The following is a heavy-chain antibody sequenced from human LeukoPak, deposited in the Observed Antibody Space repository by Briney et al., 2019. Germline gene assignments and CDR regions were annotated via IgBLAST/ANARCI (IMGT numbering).Heavy chain of an antibody. D-gene: IGHD6-13*01. CDR2: INAYNGNT. Sequence: ASVKVSCKASGYTFTNYVISWVRQAPGQGLEWMGWINAYNGNTNYAQNLQGRVTMTTDTSTSTAHMELRSLRSDDTAVYYCARDGNGIAAGGAFRPFDIWGQGTIVTVSS. CDR3: ARDGNGIAAGGAFRPFDI. J-gene: IGHJ3*02. CDR1: GYTFTNYV. V-gene: IGHV1-18*01.